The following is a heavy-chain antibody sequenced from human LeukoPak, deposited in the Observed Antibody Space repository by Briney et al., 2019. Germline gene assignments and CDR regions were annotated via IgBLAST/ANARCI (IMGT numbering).Heavy chain of an antibody. V-gene: IGHV3-11*01. D-gene: IGHD1-20*01. Sequence: PGGSLRLSCAASGFTFGEYYINWIRQAPGKGLEWVSHISSSGRLMQYADSVRGRFTITRDNAQNFMSLQMNNLKPEDTAVYYCARDTNNGLDVWGRGTTVTVS. CDR3: ARDTNNGLDV. J-gene: IGHJ6*02. CDR1: GFTFGEYY. CDR2: ISSSGRLM.